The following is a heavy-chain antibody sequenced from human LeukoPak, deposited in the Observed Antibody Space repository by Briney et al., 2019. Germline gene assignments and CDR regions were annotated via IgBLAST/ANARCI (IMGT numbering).Heavy chain of an antibody. V-gene: IGHV3-7*01. Sequence: GGSLRLSCAASGFTLSSYWMSWVRQAPGKGLEWVANIKQDGSEKYYVASVKGRFTISRDNAKNSLYLQMNSLRAEDTAVYYCARDYLRTTVTAPWYFDLWGRGTLVTVSS. J-gene: IGHJ2*01. CDR1: GFTLSSYW. CDR2: IKQDGSEK. CDR3: ARDYLRTTVTAPWYFDL. D-gene: IGHD4-17*01.